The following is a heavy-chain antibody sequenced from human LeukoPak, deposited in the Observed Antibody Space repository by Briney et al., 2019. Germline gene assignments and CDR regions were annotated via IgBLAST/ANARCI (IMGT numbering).Heavy chain of an antibody. D-gene: IGHD3-22*01. CDR3: ARASGSSVYYAPQHYFDY. V-gene: IGHV1-46*03. Sequence: ASVKVSCKASGYTFTRFYMHWVPQAPGQGLEWMGIINPSGGSTSYTQKFQGRATMTRDRSRTTVYMELSSLRSEYTAMYYCARASGSSVYYAPQHYFDYSGEGTPVTVSS. CDR2: INPSGGST. CDR1: GYTFTRFY. J-gene: IGHJ4*02.